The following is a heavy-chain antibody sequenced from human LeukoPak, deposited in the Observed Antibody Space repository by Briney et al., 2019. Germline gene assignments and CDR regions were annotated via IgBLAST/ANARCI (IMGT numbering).Heavy chain of an antibody. CDR2: IGGSGGST. CDR3: ARDPGGAVAGLIDY. J-gene: IGHJ4*02. V-gene: IGHV3-23*01. D-gene: IGHD6-19*01. Sequence: GGSLRLSCAASGFTFSSYAMSWVRQAPGKGLEWVSAIGGSGGSTYYADSVKGRFTISRDNSKNTLYLQMNSLRAEDTAVYYCARDPGGAVAGLIDYWGQGTLVTVSS. CDR1: GFTFSSYA.